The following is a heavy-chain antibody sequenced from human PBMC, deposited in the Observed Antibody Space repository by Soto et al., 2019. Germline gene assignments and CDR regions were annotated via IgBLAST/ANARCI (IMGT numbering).Heavy chain of an antibody. CDR1: GYTFTSCG. CDR3: ARDFGSMNYYDSSGYYEDHHDALDI. D-gene: IGHD3-22*01. Sequence: ASVKVSCKASGYTFTSCGISCVRQAPGQGLEWMGWISAYNGNTNYAQKLQGRVTMTTDTSTSTAYMELRSLRSDDTAVYYCARDFGSMNYYDSSGYYEDHHDALDIWGQGTMVTVSS. V-gene: IGHV1-18*01. J-gene: IGHJ3*02. CDR2: ISAYNGNT.